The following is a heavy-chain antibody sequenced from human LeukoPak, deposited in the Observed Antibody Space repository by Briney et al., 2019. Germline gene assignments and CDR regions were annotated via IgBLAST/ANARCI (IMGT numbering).Heavy chain of an antibody. V-gene: IGHV3-66*02. J-gene: IGHJ4*01. Sequence: PGGSLRLSCAASGFTLNTNDMNWVRQAPGKGLEWVSIMYPWGSAFYRDSVKGRFTVTRDETTNMMFLQMNTLRPDDPAMYYCVGQGGGDNCRWGQGALVTVSS. CDR2: MYPWGSA. CDR3: VGQGGGDNCR. D-gene: IGHD4-23*01. CDR1: GFTLNTND.